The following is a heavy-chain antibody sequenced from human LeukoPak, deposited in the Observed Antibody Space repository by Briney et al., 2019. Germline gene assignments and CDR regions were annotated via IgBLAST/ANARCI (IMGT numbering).Heavy chain of an antibody. Sequence: GGSLRLSCAASGFTFSSYAMSWVRQAPGKGLEWVAVISYDGSNKYYADSVKGRFTISRDNSKNTLYLQMNSLRAEDTAVYYCAKAAQQLTYYFDYWGQGTLVTVSS. J-gene: IGHJ4*02. V-gene: IGHV3-30*18. CDR2: ISYDGSNK. D-gene: IGHD6-13*01. CDR1: GFTFSSYA. CDR3: AKAAQQLTYYFDY.